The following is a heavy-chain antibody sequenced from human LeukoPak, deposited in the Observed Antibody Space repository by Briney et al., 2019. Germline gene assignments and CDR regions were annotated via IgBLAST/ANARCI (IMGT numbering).Heavy chain of an antibody. J-gene: IGHJ5*02. D-gene: IGHD4-17*01. Sequence: SETLSLTCTVSGGSITSNGHCWGWVRQPPGKRLEWIGNTHSNGNTYYNSSLKSRVTISEDTSKNQFSLILTSVTAEDTAVYYCARLPTGFPNWFDPWGQGILVTVS. CDR2: THSNGNT. CDR3: ARLPTGFPNWFDP. CDR1: GGSITSNGHC. V-gene: IGHV4-39*01.